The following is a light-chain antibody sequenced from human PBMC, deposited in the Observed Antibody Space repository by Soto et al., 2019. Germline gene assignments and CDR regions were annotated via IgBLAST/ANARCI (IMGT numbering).Light chain of an antibody. CDR1: QSISTY. CDR3: QQTFSPYVS. CDR2: RSS. J-gene: IGKJ4*01. V-gene: IGKV1-39*01. Sequence: DLQMTQSPSSLSVSIGDRVITTCRASQSISTYLNWYQYKPGKAPRLVIFRSSTLQSGVPSRFSGRGSGTDFTLTISSLQPEDFATYFCQQTFSPYVSFGGGTRVEI.